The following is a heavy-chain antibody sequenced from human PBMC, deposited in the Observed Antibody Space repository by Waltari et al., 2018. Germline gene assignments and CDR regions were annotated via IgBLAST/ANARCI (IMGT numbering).Heavy chain of an antibody. D-gene: IGHD3-3*01. Sequence: EVQLLESGGGLVQPGGSLRLSCAASGFTFSSYAMSWVRQAPGQGLEWVSAISGSGGSTYYADSVKGRFTISRDNSKNTLYLQMNSLRAEDTAVYYCAKDQSITIFGVVIADYYYYGMDVWGQGTTVTVSS. CDR1: GFTFSSYA. CDR2: ISGSGGST. J-gene: IGHJ6*02. V-gene: IGHV3-23*01. CDR3: AKDQSITIFGVVIADYYYYGMDV.